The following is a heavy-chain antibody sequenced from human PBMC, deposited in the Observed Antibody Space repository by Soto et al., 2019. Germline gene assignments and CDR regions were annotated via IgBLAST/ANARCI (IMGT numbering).Heavy chain of an antibody. CDR1: RDSFNNYA. Sequence: QVQLVQSGAEVKKPGSSVKVSCKASRDSFNNYAVTWVRQAPGQGRERMGGLIPILDTANYAQKFKGRVTITADESTTKAYLELQSLRSEYTAVDCCATSYGTSCYRDSWGQGTLVTVSS. V-gene: IGHV1-69*01. D-gene: IGHD6-13*01. J-gene: IGHJ4*02. CDR3: ATSYGTSCYRDS. CDR2: LIPILDTA.